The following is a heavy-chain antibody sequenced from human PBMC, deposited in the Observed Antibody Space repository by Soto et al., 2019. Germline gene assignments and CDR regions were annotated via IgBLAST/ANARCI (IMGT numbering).Heavy chain of an antibody. CDR1: GFTFSSYG. CDR3: ARDRQYDTMIVVANGGVLDY. V-gene: IGHV3-33*01. D-gene: IGHD3-22*01. J-gene: IGHJ4*02. Sequence: QVQLVESGGGVVQPGRSLRLSCAASGFTFSSYGMHWVRQAPGKGLEWVAVIWYDGSNKYYADSVKGRFTISIDNSKNTLYLQKNRLRAEDTAVYSCARDRQYDTMIVVANGGVLDYWGQGTLVTVSS. CDR2: IWYDGSNK.